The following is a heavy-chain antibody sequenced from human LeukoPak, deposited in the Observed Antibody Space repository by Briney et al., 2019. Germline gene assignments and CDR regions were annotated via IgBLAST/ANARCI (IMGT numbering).Heavy chain of an antibody. J-gene: IGHJ3*02. V-gene: IGHV4-4*07. Sequence: PSETLSLTCSVSGGSISTYYWSWIRQSAGKGLEWIGRIYSSGSTNYNPSLKSRVTMSVDTSRKQLSLKLSSVTAADTAVYYCARDGCSSTSCYTWLGAFDIWGQGTMVTVSS. CDR2: IYSSGST. D-gene: IGHD2-2*02. CDR1: GGSISTYY. CDR3: ARDGCSSTSCYTWLGAFDI.